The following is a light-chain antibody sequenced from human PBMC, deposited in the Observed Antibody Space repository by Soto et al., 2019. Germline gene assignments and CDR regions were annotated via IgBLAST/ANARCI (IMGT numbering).Light chain of an antibody. V-gene: IGKV3-20*01. CDR1: QSVRSTY. CDR2: GAS. CDR3: LQHSGTSPKT. Sequence: ILCAPSPRTQSLSPRERATLSRRPRQSVRSTYLGWYQHKRGQAPRLLIYGASNRATDIPDRFSGSGSGTDFTLNITRVEPEDSAVYYCLQHSGTSPKTFGQGTKVDIK. J-gene: IGKJ1*01.